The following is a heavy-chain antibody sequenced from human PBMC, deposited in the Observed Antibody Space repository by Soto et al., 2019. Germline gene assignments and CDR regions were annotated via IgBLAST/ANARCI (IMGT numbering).Heavy chain of an antibody. J-gene: IGHJ5*02. CDR3: ARDRGSSSWYYWDWFDP. CDR2: INPSGGST. Sequence: ASVKVSCKASGYTFTSYYMHWVRQAPGQGLEWMGIINPSGGSTSYAQKFQGRVTMTRDTSTSTVYMELSSLRSEDTAVYYCARDRGSSSWYYWDWFDPWGQGTLVTVSS. CDR1: GYTFTSYY. V-gene: IGHV1-46*01. D-gene: IGHD6-13*01.